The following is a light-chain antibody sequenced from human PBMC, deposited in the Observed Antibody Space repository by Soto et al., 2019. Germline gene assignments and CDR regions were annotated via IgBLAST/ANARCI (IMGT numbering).Light chain of an antibody. J-gene: IGKJ1*01. CDR2: WAS. V-gene: IGKV4-1*01. CDR1: QSVLKRSNNKNY. Sequence: DIVMTQSPDSLAVSLGERATINCKSSQSVLKRSNNKNYLAWYQQKPGQPPKLLIYWASTRESGVPDRFSGSGSGTDFTLTISSLQAEDVAVYFCQQYSSTPRTFGQGTKVEIK. CDR3: QQYSSTPRT.